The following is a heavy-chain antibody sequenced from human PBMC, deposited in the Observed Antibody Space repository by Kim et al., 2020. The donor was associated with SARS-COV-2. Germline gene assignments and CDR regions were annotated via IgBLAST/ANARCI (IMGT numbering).Heavy chain of an antibody. Sequence: GRFTISRDNAKNSLYLRMNSLRAEDTAVYYCARGSFVLMVYAPRDDAFDIWGQGTMVTVSS. D-gene: IGHD2-8*01. J-gene: IGHJ3*02. V-gene: IGHV3-11*06. CDR3: ARGSFVLMVYAPRDDAFDI.